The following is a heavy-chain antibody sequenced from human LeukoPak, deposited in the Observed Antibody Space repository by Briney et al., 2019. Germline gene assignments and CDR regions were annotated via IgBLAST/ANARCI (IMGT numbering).Heavy chain of an antibody. CDR2: IQYDGSNK. CDR1: GFIFSGSG. J-gene: IGHJ4*02. CDR3: ASPTSYGFSWASPLDS. Sequence: QAGGSLRLSCAASGFIFSGSGVHWVRQAPGKGLEWLAFIQYDGSNKYYADSVKGRFTISRDNSKNTMYLQMNSLRADDTAVYYCASPTSYGFSWASPLDSWGQGTLVTVSS. D-gene: IGHD2/OR15-2a*01. V-gene: IGHV3-30*02.